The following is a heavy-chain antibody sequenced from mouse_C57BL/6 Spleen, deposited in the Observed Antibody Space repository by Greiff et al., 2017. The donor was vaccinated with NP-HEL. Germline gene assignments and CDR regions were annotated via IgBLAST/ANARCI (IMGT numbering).Heavy chain of an antibody. J-gene: IGHJ4*01. CDR1: GYTFTSYW. CDR3: ARSPGRGYAMDY. V-gene: IGHV1-72*01. CDR2: IDPNSGGT. Sequence: QVQLQQPGAELVKPGASVKLSCKASGYTFTSYWMHWVKQRPGRGLEWIGRIDPNSGGTKYTEKFKSKATLTVDQPSSTAFMQLSSLTSEDAAVYYCARSPGRGYAMDYWGQGTTVTVSS.